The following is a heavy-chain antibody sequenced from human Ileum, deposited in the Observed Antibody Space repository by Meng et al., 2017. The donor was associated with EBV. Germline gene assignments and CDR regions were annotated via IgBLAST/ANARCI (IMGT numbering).Heavy chain of an antibody. V-gene: IGHV4-39*01. CDR1: GGSISSSNSC. D-gene: IGHD4-17*01. J-gene: IGHJ4*02. CDR2: ICYTDYT. CDR3: AMGPDYAKTGY. Sequence: QLSLQGSGPGLVKPPETLSLTCSVSGGSISSSNSCWGWIRQPPGKGLEWIQSICYTDYTYYNPSLKSRVTISADKSKNQFSLRLNSLTAADTAVYYCAMGPDYAKTGYWGQGTLVTVSS.